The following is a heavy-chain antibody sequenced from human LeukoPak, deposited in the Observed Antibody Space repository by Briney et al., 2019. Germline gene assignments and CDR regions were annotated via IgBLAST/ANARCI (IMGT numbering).Heavy chain of an antibody. V-gene: IGHV3-23*01. CDR1: GFIFRNYA. CDR2: ISDNGGGR. CDR3: AKESGALGAPLYDY. Sequence: GGSLRLSCGASGFIFRNYAMSWVRQAPGEGLEWVSGISDNGGGRYYADSVKGRFTISRDNSKNMLYLQMNSVRAEDTAVYYCAKESGALGAPLYDYWGRGILVTASS. J-gene: IGHJ4*02. D-gene: IGHD4/OR15-4a*01.